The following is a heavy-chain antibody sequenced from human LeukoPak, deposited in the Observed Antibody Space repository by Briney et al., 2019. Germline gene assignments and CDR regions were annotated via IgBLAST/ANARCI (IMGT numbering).Heavy chain of an antibody. CDR3: ARAGPQYYDILTGYPQGLGAFDI. CDR2: ISYDGSNK. V-gene: IGHV3-30*14. D-gene: IGHD3-9*01. J-gene: IGHJ3*02. CDR1: GFTFSRYA. Sequence: GGSLRLSCAASGFTFSRYAMHWVRQAPGKGLEWVAVISYDGSNKYYADSVKGRFTISRDNSKNTLYLQMNSLRAEDTAVYYCARAGPQYYDILTGYPQGLGAFDIWGQGTMVTVSS.